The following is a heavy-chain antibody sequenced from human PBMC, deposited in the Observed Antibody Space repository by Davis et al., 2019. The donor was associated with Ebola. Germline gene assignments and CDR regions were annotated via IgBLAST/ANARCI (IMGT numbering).Heavy chain of an antibody. Sequence: ASVKVSCKASGYTFTDYYIHWVRQAPGQGLEWMGRINPNSGDTNYAQNFQGRVTMTRDTSISTAYMELSRLRSDDTAVYYCCYGMDVWGKGTTVTVSS. V-gene: IGHV1-2*06. CDR2: INPNSGDT. CDR1: GYTFTDYY. J-gene: IGHJ6*04. CDR3: CYGMDV.